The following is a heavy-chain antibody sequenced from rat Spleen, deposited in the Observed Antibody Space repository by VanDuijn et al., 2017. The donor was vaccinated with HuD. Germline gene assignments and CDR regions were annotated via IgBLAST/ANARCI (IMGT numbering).Heavy chain of an antibody. Sequence: EVQLVESDGGLVQPGRSLKLSCAVSGFTFSDNYMAWVRQAPTKGLEWVATISHDGSSTYYRDSVKGRFTISRDNAKSTLYLQMNSLRSEDTATYYCARVGTTVASYVMDAWGQGASVTVSS. D-gene: IGHD1-8*01. CDR2: ISHDGSST. CDR1: GFTFSDNY. CDR3: ARVGTTVASYVMDA. V-gene: IGHV5-29*01. J-gene: IGHJ4*01.